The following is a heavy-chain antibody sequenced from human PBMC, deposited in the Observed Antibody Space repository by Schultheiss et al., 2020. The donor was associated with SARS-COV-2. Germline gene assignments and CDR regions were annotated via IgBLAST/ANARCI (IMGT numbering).Heavy chain of an antibody. CDR1: GFTFSSYS. CDR3: ARDPYYYGSGSYANYYYGMDV. D-gene: IGHD3-10*01. J-gene: IGHJ6*02. V-gene: IGHV3-21*01. Sequence: GESLKISCAASGFTFSSYSMNWVRQAPGKGLEWVSSISSSSSYIYYADSVKGRFTISRDNAKNSLYLQMNSLRAEDTAVYYCARDPYYYGSGSYANYYYGMDVWGQGTTVTVSS. CDR2: ISSSSSYI.